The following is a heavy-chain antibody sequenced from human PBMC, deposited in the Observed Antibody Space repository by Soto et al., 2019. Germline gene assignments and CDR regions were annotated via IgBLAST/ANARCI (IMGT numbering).Heavy chain of an antibody. CDR2: IFSNDEK. J-gene: IGHJ4*02. Sequence: ACPTLVNPTETPPLTCPLSGFSLSNAGMGVSWIRQPPGKALEWLAHIFSNDEKSYSTSLKSRLTISRDTSKRQVVLSMTDMDPVDTATYYCARTGVAEYSGYEISYWGQGTLVTVS. CDR3: ARTGVAEYSGYEISY. D-gene: IGHD5-12*01. CDR1: GFSLSNAGMG. V-gene: IGHV2-26*01.